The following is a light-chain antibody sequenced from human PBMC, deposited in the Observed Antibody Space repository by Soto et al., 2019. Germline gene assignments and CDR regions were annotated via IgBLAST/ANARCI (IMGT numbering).Light chain of an antibody. V-gene: IGKV3-15*01. CDR2: GAS. CDR1: QSVSSN. CDR3: QQYGSSPIT. J-gene: IGKJ5*01. Sequence: EIVMTQSPATLSVSPGERVTLSCMASQSVSSNLAWCQQKLGQAPRLLIYGASTRATGIPARFRGSGPGTEFTLTISRLEPEDFAVYYCQQYGSSPITFGQGTRLEI.